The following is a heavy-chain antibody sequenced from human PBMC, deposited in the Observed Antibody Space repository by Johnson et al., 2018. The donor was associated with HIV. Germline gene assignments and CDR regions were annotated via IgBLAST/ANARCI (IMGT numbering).Heavy chain of an antibody. V-gene: IGHV3-74*02. J-gene: IGHJ3*02. CDR3: SRMGLTGAFDI. D-gene: IGHD3-9*01. CDR1: GFAFNNYW. CDR2: FNNDGNPT. Sequence: VQLVESGGGLVQPGGSLRLSCAASGFAFNNYWMHWVRQAPGKGLVWVSRFNNDGNPTTYADSVKGRFTISRDNAKNTLYLQMDSLRAEDTAVYYCSRMGLTGAFDIWGQGTMVTVSS.